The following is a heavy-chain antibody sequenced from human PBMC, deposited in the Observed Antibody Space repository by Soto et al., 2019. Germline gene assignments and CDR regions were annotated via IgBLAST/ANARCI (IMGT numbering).Heavy chain of an antibody. CDR1: GFTFSSYG. CDR3: ARDLEYGYGSGSYYPLLGY. J-gene: IGHJ4*02. CDR2: IWYDGSKK. Sequence: GGSLRLSCAASGFTFSSYGMHWVRQAPGKGLEWVAVIWYDGSKKYYADSVKGRFTISRDNSKNTLYLQMNSLRAEDTAVYYCARDLEYGYGSGSYYPLLGYWGQGTLVTVSS. D-gene: IGHD3-10*01. V-gene: IGHV3-33*01.